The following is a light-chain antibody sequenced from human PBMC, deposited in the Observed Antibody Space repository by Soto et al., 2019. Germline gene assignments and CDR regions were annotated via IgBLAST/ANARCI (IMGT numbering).Light chain of an antibody. CDR1: ETITYY. V-gene: IGKV1-39*01. CDR3: QQSYSTPLT. Sequence: DIQMTQSPSSLSASVGDRVTITCRASETITYYLNWYQQKPGKAPKLLIYGASSLQSGVPSRFSGRGSGTDFNPTITSLQLEDSATYYCQQSYSTPLTFGGGTKVEI. J-gene: IGKJ4*01. CDR2: GAS.